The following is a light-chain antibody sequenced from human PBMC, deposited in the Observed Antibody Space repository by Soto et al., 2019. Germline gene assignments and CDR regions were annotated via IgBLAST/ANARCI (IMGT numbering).Light chain of an antibody. CDR1: SNDIGAYDY. J-gene: IGLJ1*01. V-gene: IGLV2-14*01. CDR3: SSYTSSSTRV. Sequence: QSVLTQPTSVSGSPGQSITISCTGNSNDIGAYDYVSWYQQHPGKAPRLLIHGVRNRPSGISSRFSGSQSGNTASLTISGLQAADEADYYCSSYTSSSTRVFGTGTKVTVL. CDR2: GVR.